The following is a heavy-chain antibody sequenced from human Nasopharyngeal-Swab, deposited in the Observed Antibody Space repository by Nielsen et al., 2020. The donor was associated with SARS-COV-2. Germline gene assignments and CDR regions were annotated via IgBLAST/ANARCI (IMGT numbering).Heavy chain of an antibody. D-gene: IGHD3-22*01. CDR2: TYYRSKWYN. Sequence: SQTLSLTCAISGDSVSSNSAAWNWIRQSPSRGLEWLGRTYYRSKWYNDYAVSVKSRITINPDTSKNQFSLQLNSVTPEDTAVYYCAREGPGYDYCDSSGYQSTSDAFDIWGQGTMVTVSS. CDR1: GDSVSSNSAA. CDR3: AREGPGYDYCDSSGYQSTSDAFDI. V-gene: IGHV6-1*01. J-gene: IGHJ3*02.